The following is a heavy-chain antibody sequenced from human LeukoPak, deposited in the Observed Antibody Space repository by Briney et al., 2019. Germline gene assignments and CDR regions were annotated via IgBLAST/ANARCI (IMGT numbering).Heavy chain of an antibody. J-gene: IGHJ6*03. V-gene: IGHV4-39*07. CDR2: IYYSGSS. CDR3: ARTTEGYAGGPGYSYYYYMDV. CDR1: GGSISSSSYY. Sequence: SETLSLTCTVSGGSISSSSYYWGWIRQPPGKGLEWIGSIYYSGSSYYNPSLKSRVTISVDTSKNQFSLKLSSVTAADTAVYYCARTTEGYAGGPGYSYYYYMDVWGKGTTVTISS. D-gene: IGHD5-12*01.